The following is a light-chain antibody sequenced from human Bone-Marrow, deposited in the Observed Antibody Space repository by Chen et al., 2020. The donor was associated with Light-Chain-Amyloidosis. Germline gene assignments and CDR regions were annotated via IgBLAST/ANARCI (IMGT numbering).Light chain of an antibody. Sequence: SYELTQPPSVSVSPGQTARITCSGDDLPTKYAYWYQQKQGQTPVLVIHRDTERPSGISERFSGSSAGTTATLTISGVQAEYETDYDYQSAVSSGSYEVIFGGGSKLTVL. V-gene: IGLV3-25*03. CDR2: RDT. CDR1: DLPTKY. J-gene: IGLJ2*01. CDR3: QSAVSSGSYEVI.